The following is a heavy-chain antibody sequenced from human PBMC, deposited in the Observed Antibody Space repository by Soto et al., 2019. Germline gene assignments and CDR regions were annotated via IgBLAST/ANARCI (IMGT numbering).Heavy chain of an antibody. CDR1: GFTFSSYS. CDR3: ARDRAAAGNYYYYGMDV. D-gene: IGHD6-13*01. CDR2: ISSSSSTI. J-gene: IGHJ6*02. Sequence: EVQLVESGGGLVQPGGSVRLSCAASGFTFSSYSKNWVRQAPGKGLEWVSYISSSSSTIHYADSVKGRFTISRDNAKNSLYLQMNSLRDEDTAVYYCARDRAAAGNYYYYGMDVWGQGTTVTVSS. V-gene: IGHV3-48*02.